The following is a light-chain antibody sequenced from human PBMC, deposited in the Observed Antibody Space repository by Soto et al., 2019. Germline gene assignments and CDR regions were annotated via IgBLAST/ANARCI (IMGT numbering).Light chain of an antibody. CDR3: QQYDNWWT. J-gene: IGKJ1*01. CDR1: QSVSSN. CDR2: GAS. V-gene: IGKV3-15*01. Sequence: EIVMTQSPATLSVSPGERASLSCRASQSVSSNLAWYQKKPGQAPRLLIYGASTRATGIPARFSGSGSGTEFTPTISSLQSEDFAVYYCQQYDNWWTFGQGTRVEIK.